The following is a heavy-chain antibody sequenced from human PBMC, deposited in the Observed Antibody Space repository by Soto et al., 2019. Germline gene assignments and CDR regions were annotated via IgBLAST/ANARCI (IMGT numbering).Heavy chain of an antibody. CDR3: ARLQCHGPHCDPLAP. CDR1: GGSISSSDYY. CDR2: IYYSGSA. J-gene: IGHJ5*02. V-gene: IGHV4-39*01. Sequence: PSETLSLTCTVSGGSISSSDYYWGWIRQPPGKGLEWIGNIYYSGSASYNPSLKSRVTMSVDTSKKQLSLRLSSVTAADTAVYYCARLQCHGPHCDPLAPWGQGTLVTVSS. D-gene: IGHD2-21*02.